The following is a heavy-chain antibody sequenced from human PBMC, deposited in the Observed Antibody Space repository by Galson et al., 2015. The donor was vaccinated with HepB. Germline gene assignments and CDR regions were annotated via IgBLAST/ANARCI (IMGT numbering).Heavy chain of an antibody. Sequence: SLRLSCAASGFSFSSHGLHWVRQAPGKGLEWVAFLRYDGSNKYYADSVKGRFTVSRDNSKNMLYLHVNSLRAEDTAVYYCAKGDYYHSSGYLSTFDYWGQGTLVTVSS. CDR1: GFSFSSHG. V-gene: IGHV3-30*02. CDR2: LRYDGSNK. D-gene: IGHD3-22*01. CDR3: AKGDYYHSSGYLSTFDY. J-gene: IGHJ4*02.